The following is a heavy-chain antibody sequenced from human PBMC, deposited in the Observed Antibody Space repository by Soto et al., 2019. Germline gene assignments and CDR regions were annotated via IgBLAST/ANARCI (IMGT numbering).Heavy chain of an antibody. CDR2: IYWDDDK. Sequence: QITLKESGPTLVKPTQTLTLTCTFSGFSLSTSGVGVGWIRQPPGKALEWLALIYWDDDKRYSPSLKSRLTTTKDTSKNQVVLTMTNMDPVDTATYYCAHTGIAVAGTEVWGQGTLVTVSS. V-gene: IGHV2-5*02. J-gene: IGHJ4*02. CDR1: GFSLSTSGVG. CDR3: AHTGIAVAGTEV. D-gene: IGHD6-19*01.